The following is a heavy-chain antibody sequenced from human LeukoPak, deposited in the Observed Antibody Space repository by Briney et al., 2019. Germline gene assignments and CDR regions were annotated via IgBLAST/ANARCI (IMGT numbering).Heavy chain of an antibody. J-gene: IGHJ4*02. Sequence: GGSLRLSCAASGFTFSSYEMNWVRQAPGKGLEWVSYISSSGSTIYYADSVKGRFTTSRDNAKNSLYLQMNSLRAEDTAVYYCARADFYGDCIDYWGQGTLVTVSS. CDR1: GFTFSSYE. CDR3: ARADFYGDCIDY. CDR2: ISSSGSTI. V-gene: IGHV3-48*03. D-gene: IGHD4-17*01.